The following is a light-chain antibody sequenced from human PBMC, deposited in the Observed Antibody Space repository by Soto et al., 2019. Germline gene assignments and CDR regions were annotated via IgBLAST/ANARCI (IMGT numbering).Light chain of an antibody. CDR1: SSDVGGYNY. CDR3: SSYTSSSTPYV. Sequence: QSALTQPASVSGSPGQSITISCTGTSSDVGGYNYVSWCQQHPGKAPKLMIYDVSNRPSGVSNRFSGSKSGNTASLTISGLQAEDEADYYCSSYTSSSTPYVFGTGNKLTVL. J-gene: IGLJ1*01. CDR2: DVS. V-gene: IGLV2-14*01.